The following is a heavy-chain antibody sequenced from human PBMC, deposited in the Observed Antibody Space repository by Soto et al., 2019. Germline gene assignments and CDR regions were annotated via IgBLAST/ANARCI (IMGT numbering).Heavy chain of an antibody. D-gene: IGHD2-15*01. J-gene: IGHJ4*02. CDR1: GGTFSTYT. CDR3: ASRSTVVVAATEAFDY. Sequence: QVQLVQSGAEVKKPGSSVKVSCKASGGTFSTYTISWVRQAPGQGLEWMGRIIPILGIANYAQKFQGRVTITADKSTSTAYRELSSRRSEDTAVNYCASRSTVVVAATEAFDYWGQGTRVTVSS. V-gene: IGHV1-69*02. CDR2: IIPILGIA.